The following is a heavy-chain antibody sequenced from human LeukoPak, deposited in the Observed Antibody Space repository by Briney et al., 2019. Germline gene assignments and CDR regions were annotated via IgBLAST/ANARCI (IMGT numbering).Heavy chain of an antibody. CDR3: AIGDYSSGWKGALDY. J-gene: IGHJ4*02. Sequence: GGSLRLSCAASGFTFSSYEMNWVRQAPAKGLEWVSYISSSGSTIYYADSVKGRFTISRDNAKNSLYLQMNSLRAEDTAVYYCAIGDYSSGWKGALDYWGQGTLVTVSS. CDR2: ISSSGSTI. D-gene: IGHD6-19*01. CDR1: GFTFSSYE. V-gene: IGHV3-48*03.